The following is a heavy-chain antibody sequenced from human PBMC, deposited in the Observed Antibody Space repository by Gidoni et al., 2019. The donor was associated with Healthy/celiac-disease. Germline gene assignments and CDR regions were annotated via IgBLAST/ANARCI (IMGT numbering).Heavy chain of an antibody. V-gene: IGHV4-61*02. Sequence: QVQLQESGPGLVKPSQTLSLTCTVSGGSISRGSSYWSWIRQPAGKGLEWIGRIYTSGSTNYNPSLKSRVTISVDTSKNQFSLKLSSVTAADTAVYYCALSTIFGVVRDYYYYGMDVWGQGTTVTVSS. CDR2: IYTSGST. J-gene: IGHJ6*02. CDR1: GGSISRGSSY. CDR3: ALSTIFGVVRDYYYYGMDV. D-gene: IGHD3-3*01.